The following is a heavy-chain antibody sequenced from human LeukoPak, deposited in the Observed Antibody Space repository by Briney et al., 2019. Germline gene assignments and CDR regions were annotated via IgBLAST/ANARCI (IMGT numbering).Heavy chain of an antibody. CDR3: AKAAAGRELPNNWFDP. CDR1: GFTFSSYA. J-gene: IGHJ5*02. D-gene: IGHD1-26*01. CDR2: ISGSGGST. V-gene: IGHV3-23*01. Sequence: GGALRLSCAASGFTFSSYAMVWVRQAPGKGLEWVSDISGSGGSTYYADSVKGRFTISRDNSKNTLYLQMNSLRAEDAAVYYCAKAAAGRELPNNWFDPWGQGTLVTVSS.